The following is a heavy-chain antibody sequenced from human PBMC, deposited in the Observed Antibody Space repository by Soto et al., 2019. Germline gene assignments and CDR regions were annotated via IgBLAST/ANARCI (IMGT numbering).Heavy chain of an antibody. CDR1: GFTFSTYS. CDR2: ISGSGNYT. Sequence: LRLSFAASGFTFSTYSMNWVRQAPGKWLEWVSSISGSGNYTHYADFLRGRFTISRDNAKTSLYLQMNSLRAEDTAVYYCAREGINNYNEYYFDSWGQGTVVTVSS. V-gene: IGHV3-21*01. D-gene: IGHD4-4*01. CDR3: AREGINNYNEYYFDS. J-gene: IGHJ4*02.